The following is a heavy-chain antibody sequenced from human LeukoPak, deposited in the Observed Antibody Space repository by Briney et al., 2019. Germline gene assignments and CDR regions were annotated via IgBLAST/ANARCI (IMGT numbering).Heavy chain of an antibody. CDR2: INPNSGGT. V-gene: IGHV1-2*02. Sequence: ASVKVSCKASGYTFTGYYMHWVRQAPGQGLGWMGWINPNSGGTNYAQKFQGRVTMTRDTSISTAYMELSRLRSDDTAVYYRARLGSEVRAPYNWFDPWGQGTLVTVSS. CDR1: GYTFTGYY. D-gene: IGHD3-10*01. J-gene: IGHJ5*02. CDR3: ARLGSEVRAPYNWFDP.